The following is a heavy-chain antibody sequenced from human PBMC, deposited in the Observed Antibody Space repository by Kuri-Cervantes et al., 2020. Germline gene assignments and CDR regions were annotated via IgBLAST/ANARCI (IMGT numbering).Heavy chain of an antibody. Sequence: GGSLRLSCAASGFTVSSNYMSWVRQAPGKGLEWVSVIYSGGSTYYADSVKGRFTISRDNAKNSLYLQMNSLRAEDTAVYYCARIGRNDAFDIWGQGTMVTVSS. J-gene: IGHJ3*02. CDR2: IYSGGST. V-gene: IGHV3-66*01. CDR1: GFTVSSNY. CDR3: ARIGRNDAFDI.